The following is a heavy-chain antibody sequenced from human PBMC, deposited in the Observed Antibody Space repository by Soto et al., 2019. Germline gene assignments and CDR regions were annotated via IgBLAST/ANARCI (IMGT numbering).Heavy chain of an antibody. CDR3: ARYIPGVRYYGMDV. D-gene: IGHD2-2*01. J-gene: IGHJ6*02. Sequence: VPLLESGGGLVQPGGSLRLSCAASGFTFSSYAMKWVRQAPGKGLEWVSLIGESGTPTYYADSVKGRFTISRDNSGNTLFLEMYSLRAEDTAVYYCARYIPGVRYYGMDVWVQGTTVTVSS. V-gene: IGHV3-23*01. CDR2: IGESGTPT. CDR1: GFTFSSYA.